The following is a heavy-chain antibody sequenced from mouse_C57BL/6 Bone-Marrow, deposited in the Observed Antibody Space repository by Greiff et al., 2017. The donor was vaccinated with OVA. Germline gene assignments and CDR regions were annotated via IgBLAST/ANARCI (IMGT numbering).Heavy chain of an antibody. Sequence: QVQLQQPGAELVKPGASVKLSCKPSGYTFTSYWMHWVKQRPGQGLEWIGMIHPNSGSTNYNEKFKSKATLTVDKSSSTAYMQLSSLASEDSAVYYCAREELGRGDYWGQGTTLTVSS. CDR2: IHPNSGST. J-gene: IGHJ2*01. CDR1: GYTFTSYW. V-gene: IGHV1-64*01. D-gene: IGHD4-1*01. CDR3: AREELGRGDY.